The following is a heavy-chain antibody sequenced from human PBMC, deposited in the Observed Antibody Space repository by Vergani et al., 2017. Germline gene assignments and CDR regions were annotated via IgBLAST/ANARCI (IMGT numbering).Heavy chain of an antibody. CDR1: GGSISSGSYY. Sequence: QVQLQESGPGLVRPSQTLSLTCTVSGGSISSGSYYWSGFRQPAGKGLEWIGRFYTGGGTSYNPSLKSRVTISVDTSKNQFSLQLSSVTAADTAVYYCARDPLYSTTWPFLLLDMDVWGQGTTVTVSS. CDR2: FYTGGGT. CDR3: ARDPLYSTTWPFLLLDMDV. V-gene: IGHV4-61*02. J-gene: IGHJ6*02. D-gene: IGHD6-13*01.